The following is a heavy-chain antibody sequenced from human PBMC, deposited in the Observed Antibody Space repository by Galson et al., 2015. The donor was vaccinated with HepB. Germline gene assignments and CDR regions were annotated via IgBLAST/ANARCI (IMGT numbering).Heavy chain of an antibody. CDR3: ARGESGASYEYFHNKALDV. Sequence: CAISGDSVSSNSAAWTWIRQSPSRGLEWLRRTYYRSKWFNDYAVSVKSRITVSADTSKNQVSLHLKSVTPGDTAVYYCARGESGASYEYFHNKALDVWGQGTTVTVSS. CDR1: GDSVSSNSAA. D-gene: IGHD5-12*01. V-gene: IGHV6-1*01. CDR2: TYYRSKWFN. J-gene: IGHJ6*02.